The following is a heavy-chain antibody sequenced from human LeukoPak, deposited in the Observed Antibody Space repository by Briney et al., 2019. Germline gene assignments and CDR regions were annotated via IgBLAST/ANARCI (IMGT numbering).Heavy chain of an antibody. Sequence: GESLKISCNGFGYXFTTYWIGWVRQMPGKGLEWMGMIYPGDSDIRYSPSFQGQVSISADKSISTAYLQWSSLKASDTAMYYCARRSPNWTHDYWGQGTLVTVSS. J-gene: IGHJ4*02. V-gene: IGHV5-51*01. D-gene: IGHD1-1*01. CDR1: GYXFTTYW. CDR2: IYPGDSDI. CDR3: ARRSPNWTHDY.